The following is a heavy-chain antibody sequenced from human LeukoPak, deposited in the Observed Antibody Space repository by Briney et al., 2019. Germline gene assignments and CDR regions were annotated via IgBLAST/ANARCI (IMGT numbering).Heavy chain of an antibody. CDR3: AKSGRDFWSGTSSGIDY. V-gene: IGHV4-39*01. CDR2: FYYSGNT. Sequence: SETLSLTCTVSSGSITSSSYYWGWIRQPPGKGLEWIGSFYYSGNTYYNPSLKSRVTIYVDTTKNQFSLELSSVTVPDTAVYYWAKSGRDFWSGTSSGIDYLGQGTLVTVSS. D-gene: IGHD3-3*01. J-gene: IGHJ4*02. CDR1: SGSITSSSYY.